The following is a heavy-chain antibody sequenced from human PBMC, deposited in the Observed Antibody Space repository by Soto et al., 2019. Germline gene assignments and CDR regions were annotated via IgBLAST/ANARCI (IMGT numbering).Heavy chain of an antibody. D-gene: IGHD3-10*01. CDR3: ATGANFYYGTSRY. CDR2: MSPNGNNQ. Sequence: LILSCAAPGFTFSIYSLHWVRHAPCKGLEWVAVMSPNGNNQYYADSVKGRFTISRDTSKSTLYLQMTSLRPDDTAVYYCATGANFYYGTSRYWGQGTLVTVSS. J-gene: IGHJ4*02. CDR1: GFTFSIYS. V-gene: IGHV3-30-3*01.